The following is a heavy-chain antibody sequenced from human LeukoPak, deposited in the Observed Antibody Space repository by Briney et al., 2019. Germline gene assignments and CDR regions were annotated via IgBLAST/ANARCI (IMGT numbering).Heavy chain of an antibody. J-gene: IGHJ6*03. CDR3: ARGLKWLVFHYYYYYMDV. CDR2: MNPNSGNT. Sequence: ASVKVSCKASGYTFTSYDINWVRQATGQGLEWMGWMNPNSGNTGYAQKFQGRVTMTRNTSISTAYMELSSLRSEDTAVYYCARGLKWLVFHYYYYYMDVWGKGTTVTISS. V-gene: IGHV1-8*01. CDR1: GYTFTSYD. D-gene: IGHD6-19*01.